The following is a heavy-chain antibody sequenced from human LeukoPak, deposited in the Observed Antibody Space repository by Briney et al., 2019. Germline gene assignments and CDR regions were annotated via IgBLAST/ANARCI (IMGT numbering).Heavy chain of an antibody. D-gene: IGHD3-3*01. CDR3: ASHPPLTTIFGVVTDYMDV. Sequence: GGSLRLSCAASGFTFSSYSMNWVRQAPGKGLEWVSSISSSSSYIYYADSVKGRFTISRDNAKNSLYLQMNSLRAEDTAVYYCASHPPLTTIFGVVTDYMDVWGKGTTVTVSS. V-gene: IGHV3-21*01. J-gene: IGHJ6*03. CDR1: GFTFSSYS. CDR2: ISSSSSYI.